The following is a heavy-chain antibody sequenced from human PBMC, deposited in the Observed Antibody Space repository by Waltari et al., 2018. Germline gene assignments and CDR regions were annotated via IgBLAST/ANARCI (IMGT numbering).Heavy chain of an antibody. V-gene: IGHV5-51*01. CDR3: VRLPTGGGWFVY. J-gene: IGHJ4*02. D-gene: IGHD2-15*01. CDR1: GYDFGEYW. Sequence: EVLLGLSGAEVRKPGDSLKISCKGSGYDFGEYWIGWVRQMHGKGIEWMGKLCPGDSDTRYSPSFEGQVTISVDKSISTAYLQWKSLKSSDTARYFCVRLPTGGGWFVYWGQGTLVTVSS. CDR2: LCPGDSDT.